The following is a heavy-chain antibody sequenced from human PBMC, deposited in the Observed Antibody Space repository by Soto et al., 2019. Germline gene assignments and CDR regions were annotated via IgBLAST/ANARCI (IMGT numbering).Heavy chain of an antibody. CDR1: GYSFPISW. Sequence: PGESRKISCQASGYSFPISWIGWVRQMPGKGLEWMAIIYPFDSDTRYSPSFQGQVTMSADKSISTAYLQWSSLKASDTAMYYCARWIAVTGALNWGRGTLVTVSS. J-gene: IGHJ4*02. CDR2: IYPFDSDT. V-gene: IGHV5-51*01. CDR3: ARWIAVTGALN. D-gene: IGHD6-19*01.